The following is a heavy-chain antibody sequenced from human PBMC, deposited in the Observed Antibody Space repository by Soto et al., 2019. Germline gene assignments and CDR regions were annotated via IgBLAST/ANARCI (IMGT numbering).Heavy chain of an antibody. CDR3: ARGDLKASGN. V-gene: IGHV4-34*01. CDR1: GGSFRGYY. J-gene: IGHJ4*02. CDR2: INHSGST. Sequence: SETLSLTCGVYGGSFRGYYWSWIRQPPGKGLEWIGEINHSGSTNYNPSLKSRVTISVDTSNNQFSLKMGSVTAADTAVYYCARGDLKASGNWGQGTLVTVSS.